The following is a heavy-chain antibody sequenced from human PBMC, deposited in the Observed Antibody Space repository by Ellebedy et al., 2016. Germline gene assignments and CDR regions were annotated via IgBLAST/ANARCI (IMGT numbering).Heavy chain of an antibody. CDR3: ANWDIVVVPAAHAGRSHVDP. Sequence: GESLKISXAASGFTVSSNYMSWVRQAPGKGLEWVSAISGSGGSTYYADSVKGRFTISRDNSKNTLYLQMNSLRAEDTAVYYCANWDIVVVPAAHAGRSHVDPWGQGTLVTVSS. CDR2: ISGSGGST. V-gene: IGHV3-23*01. CDR1: GFTVSSNY. J-gene: IGHJ5*02. D-gene: IGHD2-2*01.